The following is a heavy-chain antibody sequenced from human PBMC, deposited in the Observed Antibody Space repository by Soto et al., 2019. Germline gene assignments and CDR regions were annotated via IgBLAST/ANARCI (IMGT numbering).Heavy chain of an antibody. CDR2: IYYSGVT. CDR3: ARDLGFCSTTTCYPWFDP. J-gene: IGHJ5*02. CDR1: GGSISSYY. Sequence: SETLSLTCTVSGGSISSYYWSWIRQPPGKGLEWIGYIYYSGVTNYNPSLKSRVTISVDTSKNQFSLKLTSVTAADTAVYYCARDLGFCSTTTCYPWFDPWGQGTLVTVSS. V-gene: IGHV4-59*01. D-gene: IGHD2-2*01.